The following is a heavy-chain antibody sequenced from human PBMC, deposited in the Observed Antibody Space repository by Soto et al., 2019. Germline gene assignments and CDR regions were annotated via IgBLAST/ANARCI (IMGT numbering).Heavy chain of an antibody. J-gene: IGHJ4*02. CDR3: ARKAWVRFDY. CDR2: VFHTGNT. Sequence: SETLSLTCAVSGDSVSSSVWWTWVRQPPGKGLEWIGEVFHTGNTNYNPSLKSRVTMSVDKSTNEFSLKVTSVTAADTAIYYCARKAWVRFDYWGQGALVTVSS. CDR1: GDSVSSSVW. V-gene: IGHV4-4*02. D-gene: IGHD7-27*01.